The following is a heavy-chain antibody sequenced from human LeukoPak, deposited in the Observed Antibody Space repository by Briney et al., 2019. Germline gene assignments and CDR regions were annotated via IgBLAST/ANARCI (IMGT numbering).Heavy chain of an antibody. CDR2: INPNSGGT. Sequence: ASVKVSCKASGYTFTDYYMHWVRQAPGQGLEWMGWINPNSGGTKYAQKSQGRVTMTRDTSISTAYMELSRLRSDDTAVYYCARVYLGVYYYGSSGYSHLDYWGQGTLVTVSS. CDR3: ARVYLGVYYYGSSGYSHLDY. CDR1: GYTFTDYY. V-gene: IGHV1-2*02. J-gene: IGHJ4*02. D-gene: IGHD3-22*01.